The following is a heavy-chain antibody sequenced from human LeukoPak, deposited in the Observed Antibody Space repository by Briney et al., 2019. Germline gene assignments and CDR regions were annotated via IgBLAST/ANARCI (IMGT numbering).Heavy chain of an antibody. CDR3: ARSLRYFDPNYFDY. CDR1: GGSISSSSYY. J-gene: IGHJ4*02. CDR2: IYYSGST. Sequence: SETLSLTCTVSGGSISSSSYYWGWIRQPPGKGLEWIGSIYYSGSTYYNPSLKSRVTISVDTSKNQFYLKLSSVTAADTAVYYCARSLRYFDPNYFDYWGQGTLVTVSS. D-gene: IGHD3-9*01. V-gene: IGHV4-39*01.